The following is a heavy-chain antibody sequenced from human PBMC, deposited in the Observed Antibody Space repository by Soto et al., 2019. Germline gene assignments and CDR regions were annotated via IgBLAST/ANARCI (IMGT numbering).Heavy chain of an antibody. D-gene: IGHD4-17*01. CDR3: ARDPSTTEGMDV. V-gene: IGHV3-48*03. CDR1: TFTFSSYE. CDR2: IRSSGSIT. J-gene: IGHJ6*02. Sequence: EVQLVESGGGLVKPGGSLRLSCAASTFTFSSYEMNWVRQAPGKGLEWVSYIRSSGSITHYADSVKGRFTISRDNAKNSLYLQMNSLRADDTAVYYCARDPSTTEGMDVWGQGTTVTVSS.